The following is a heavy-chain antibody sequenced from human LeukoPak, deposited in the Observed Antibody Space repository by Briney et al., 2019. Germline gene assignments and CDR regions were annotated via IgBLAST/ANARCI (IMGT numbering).Heavy chain of an antibody. CDR1: GFTFSSNS. J-gene: IGHJ4*02. D-gene: IGHD2-15*01. V-gene: IGHV3-21*01. CDR2: ISSSSSYI. Sequence: GGSQRLSCAASGFTFSSNSMNWVRQAPGKGLEWVSSISSSSSYIYYADSVKGRFTISRDNAKNSLYLQMNSLRAEDTAVYYCAREEALSGSFDYWGQGTLVTVSS. CDR3: AREEALSGSFDY.